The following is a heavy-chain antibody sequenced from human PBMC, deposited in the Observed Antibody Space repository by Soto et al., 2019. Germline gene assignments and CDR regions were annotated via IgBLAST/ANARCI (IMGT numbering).Heavy chain of an antibody. CDR1: GGSISSGGYS. Sequence: PSETLSLTCTVSGGSISSGGYSWSWIRQPPGKGLEWIGYIYHGSTYSNPSLKSRVTISVDRSKNQFSLKLSSVTAADTAVYYCARAGGLGAVAVDYWGQGTLVTVSS. D-gene: IGHD6-19*01. CDR3: ARAGGLGAVAVDY. V-gene: IGHV4-30-2*01. J-gene: IGHJ4*02. CDR2: IYHGST.